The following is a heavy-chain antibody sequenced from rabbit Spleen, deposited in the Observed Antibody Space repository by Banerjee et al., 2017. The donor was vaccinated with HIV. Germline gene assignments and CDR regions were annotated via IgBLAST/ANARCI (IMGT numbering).Heavy chain of an antibody. J-gene: IGHJ6*01. CDR2: IYAGSSGST. CDR3: ARDTGSSFSSYGMDL. D-gene: IGHD8-1*01. V-gene: IGHV1S40*01. Sequence: QSLEESGGDLVKPGASLTLTCTASGFSFSSSYYMCWVRQAPGKGLEWIACIYAGSSGSTYDASWAKVRFTISKTSSTTVTLQMTSLTAADTATYFCARDTGSSFSSYGMDLWGHGTLVTVS. CDR1: GFSFSSSYY.